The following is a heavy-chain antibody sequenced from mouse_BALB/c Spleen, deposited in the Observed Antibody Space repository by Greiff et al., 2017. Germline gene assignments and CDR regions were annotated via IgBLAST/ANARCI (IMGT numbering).Heavy chain of an antibody. CDR2: IRLKSNNYAT. CDR1: GFTFSNYW. J-gene: IGHJ3*01. CDR3: TGYGNYEVFAY. V-gene: IGHV6-6*02. D-gene: IGHD2-10*02. Sequence: EVMVVESGGGLVQPGGSMKLSCVASGFTFSNYWMNWVRQSPEKGLEWVAEIRLKSNNYATNYAESVKGRFTISRDDSKSSVYLQMNNLRAEDTGIYYCTGYGNYEVFAYWGQGTLVTVSA.